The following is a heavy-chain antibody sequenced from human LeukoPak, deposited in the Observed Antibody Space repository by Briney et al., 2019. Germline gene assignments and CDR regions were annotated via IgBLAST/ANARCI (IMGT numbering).Heavy chain of an antibody. CDR2: ISYDGSNK. CDR1: GFTFSSYA. CDR3: ARDSDSSSDIVVVPAAINSAFDI. J-gene: IGHJ3*02. Sequence: PGGSLRLSCAASGFTFSSYAMHWVRQAPGKGLEWVAVISYDGSNKYYADSVKGRFTISRDNSKNTLYLQMNSLRAEDTAVYYCARDSDSSSDIVVVPAAINSAFDIWGQGTMVTVSS. D-gene: IGHD2-2*01. V-gene: IGHV3-30-3*01.